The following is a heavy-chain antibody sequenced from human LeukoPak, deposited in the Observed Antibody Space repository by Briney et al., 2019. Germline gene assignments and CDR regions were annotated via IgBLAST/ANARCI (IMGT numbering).Heavy chain of an antibody. CDR2: FIPIFGTA. V-gene: IGHV1-69*13. Sequence: GASVKVSFKASGGTFSSYAISWVRQAPGQGFEWMGGFIPIFGTANYAQNYQGRVMITADESTSTAYMVLSSLRSEDTAVYYCARSPPGLIYMDVWGKGPTVSVSS. J-gene: IGHJ6*03. CDR1: GGTFSSYA. D-gene: IGHD2-8*01. CDR3: ARSPPGLIYMDV.